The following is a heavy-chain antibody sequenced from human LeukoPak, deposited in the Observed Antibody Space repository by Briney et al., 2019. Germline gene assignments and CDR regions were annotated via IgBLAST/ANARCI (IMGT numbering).Heavy chain of an antibody. J-gene: IGHJ4*02. CDR2: INPNTGGT. CDR3: ASFPFGELLT. CDR1: GYTFTAYY. V-gene: IGHV1-2*02. D-gene: IGHD3-10*01. Sequence: ASVKVSCKASGYTFTAYYMHWVRQAPGQGLEYMGWINPNTGGTNYAQKFQGRVTMTRDTSISTAHMELSRLRSDDTAVYYCASFPFGELLTWGQGTLVTVSS.